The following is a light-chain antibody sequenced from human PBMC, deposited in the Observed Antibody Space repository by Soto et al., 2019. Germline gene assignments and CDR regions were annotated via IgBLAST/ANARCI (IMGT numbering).Light chain of an antibody. V-gene: IGKV3-15*01. CDR1: QSVSSS. CDR2: GAS. CDR3: QQYNNWPPLT. Sequence: TQSPATLSVSPGETATLSCRASQSVSSSLAWYQQTPGRAPRLLIYGASTRATGIPTRFSGSGSGTEFTLTISSLQSEDFAVYFCQQYNNWPPLTFGGGTKVDIK. J-gene: IGKJ4*01.